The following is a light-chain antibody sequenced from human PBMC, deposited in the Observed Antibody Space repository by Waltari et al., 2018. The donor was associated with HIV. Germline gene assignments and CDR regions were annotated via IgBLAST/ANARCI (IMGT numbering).Light chain of an antibody. V-gene: IGLV7-46*01. CDR3: LLSFNGVVV. Sequence: QAVVTQEPSLTVSPGGTVTPTCASSPGAVTSGHCPYWFQRRPGQAPKTLLYDTSNRHSWTPARFSGSLLGDKAALTLTGAQFEDEADYFCLLSFNGVVVFGGGTSLTVL. CDR2: DTS. CDR1: PGAVTSGHC. J-gene: IGLJ2*01.